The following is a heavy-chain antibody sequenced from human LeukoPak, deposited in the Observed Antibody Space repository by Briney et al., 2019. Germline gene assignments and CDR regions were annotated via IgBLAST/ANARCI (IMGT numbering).Heavy chain of an antibody. V-gene: IGHV3-74*01. Sequence: GGSQRLSCAASGFTFSSYWMSWIRQAPGKGLVWVSRINSDGSSTSYADSVKGRFTISRDNAKNTLYLQMNSLRAEDTAVYYCARGVGARPRNWFDPWGQGTLVTVSS. J-gene: IGHJ5*02. CDR1: GFTFSSYW. CDR3: ARGVGARPRNWFDP. D-gene: IGHD6-6*01. CDR2: INSDGSST.